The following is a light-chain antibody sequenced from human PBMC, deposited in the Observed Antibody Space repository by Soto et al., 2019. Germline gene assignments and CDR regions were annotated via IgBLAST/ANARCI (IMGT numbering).Light chain of an antibody. CDR2: DAS. CDR1: QSISSW. CDR3: QQYNSYSPIT. V-gene: IGKV1-5*01. J-gene: IGKJ5*01. Sequence: DIQMTQSPSTLSASVGDRVTITCRASQSISSWLAWYRQKPGKAPKLLIYDASSLESGVPSRFSGSGSGTEFTLPISSLQPDDFATYYCQQYNSYSPITFGQGTRLEIK.